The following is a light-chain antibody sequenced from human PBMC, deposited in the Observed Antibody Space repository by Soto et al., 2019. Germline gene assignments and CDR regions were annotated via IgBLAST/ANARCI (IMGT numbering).Light chain of an antibody. CDR1: SSDVGGYNY. CDR2: DVS. Sequence: QSALTQPASVSGSPGQSIAISYTGTSSDVGGYNYISWYQQHPGKAPKLMIYDVSSRPSGVSDRFSGSKSGNTASLTISGLQAEDESDYYCSSYTSSSTLVFGGGTKVTVL. V-gene: IGLV2-14*01. CDR3: SSYTSSSTLV. J-gene: IGLJ2*01.